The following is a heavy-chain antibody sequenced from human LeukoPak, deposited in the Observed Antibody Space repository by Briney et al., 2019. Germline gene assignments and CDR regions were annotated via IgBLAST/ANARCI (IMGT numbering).Heavy chain of an antibody. D-gene: IGHD3-9*01. J-gene: IGHJ4*02. V-gene: IGHV3-33*06. CDR3: AKDLGVRYFDWLIPGSDY. CDR1: GFTFSSYG. CDR2: IWYDGSNK. Sequence: GRSLRLSCAASGFTFSSYGMHWVRQAPGKGLEWVAVIWYDGSNKYYADSVKGRFTISRDNSKNTLYLQMNSLRAEDTAAYYCAKDLGVRYFDWLIPGSDYWGQGTLVTVSS.